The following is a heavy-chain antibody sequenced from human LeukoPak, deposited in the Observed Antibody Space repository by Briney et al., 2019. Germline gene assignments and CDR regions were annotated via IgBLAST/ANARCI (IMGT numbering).Heavy chain of an antibody. CDR2: ISSGSSYI. V-gene: IGHV3-21*01. Sequence: GGSLRLSCAASGFTFSSYSMNWVRQAPGKGLEWVSSISSGSSYIYYADSVKGRFTISRDNAKNSLYLQMNSLRAEDTAVYYCASGGITVTGFEYWGQGTLVTVSS. CDR1: GFTFSSYS. D-gene: IGHD4-17*01. CDR3: ASGGITVTGFEY. J-gene: IGHJ4*02.